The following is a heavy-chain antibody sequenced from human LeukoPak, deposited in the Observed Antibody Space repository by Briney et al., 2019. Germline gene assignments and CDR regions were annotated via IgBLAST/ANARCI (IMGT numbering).Heavy chain of an antibody. CDR1: GFDFREFG. CDR3: AREIFSSASRGAIGY. Sequence: PGGSLRLSCEASGFDFREFGMHWVRQAPGKGLDWVAFIRNDASSRYYADSLKGRFSISRDNSKDTLYLQIDDLRTEDTAVFCCAREIFSSASRGAIGYWGQGTLVTVSS. CDR2: IRNDASSR. J-gene: IGHJ4*02. V-gene: IGHV3-30*02. D-gene: IGHD6-19*01.